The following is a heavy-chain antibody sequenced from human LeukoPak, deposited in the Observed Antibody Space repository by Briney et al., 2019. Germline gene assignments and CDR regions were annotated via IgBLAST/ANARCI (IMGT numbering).Heavy chain of an antibody. V-gene: IGHV3-73*01. CDR3: ATDRSTN. CDR2: IRSKANSYAT. Sequence: PGGSLRLSCAASGFTFSGSAMHWGRQASGKGLEWVGRIRSKANSYATAYAASVKGRFTISRDESKNTAYLQMNSLKTEDTAVYYCATDRSTNWGQGTLVTVSS. CDR1: GFTFSGSA. J-gene: IGHJ4*02.